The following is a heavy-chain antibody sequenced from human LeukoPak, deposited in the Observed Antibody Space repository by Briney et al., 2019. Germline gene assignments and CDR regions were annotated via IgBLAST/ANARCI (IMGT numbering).Heavy chain of an antibody. J-gene: IGHJ4*02. CDR3: AKGGVRILTGYPTYYFDY. D-gene: IGHD3-9*01. CDR1: GFTFSSYG. Sequence: GRSLRLSCAASGFTFSSYGMHWVRQAPGKGLEWVAVISYDGSNKYYADSVKGRFTISRDNSKNTLYLQMNSLRAEDTAVYYCAKGGVRILTGYPTYYFDYWGQGTLVTVSS. CDR2: ISYDGSNK. V-gene: IGHV3-30*18.